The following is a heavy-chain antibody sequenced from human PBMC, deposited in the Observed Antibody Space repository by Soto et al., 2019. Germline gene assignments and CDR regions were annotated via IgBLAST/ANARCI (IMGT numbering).Heavy chain of an antibody. Sequence: EVQLLESGGGLVQPGGSLRLSCAASGFTFSSYAMSWVRQAPGKGLDWVSAISVSVGSTYYADSVKGRFTISRDNSKNRLYLQRNSLRAEDTAVYYCSKVERAVAGIIDWGQGTLVTVSS. J-gene: IGHJ4*02. CDR1: GFTFSSYA. CDR3: SKVERAVAGIID. CDR2: ISVSVGST. D-gene: IGHD6-19*01. V-gene: IGHV3-23*01.